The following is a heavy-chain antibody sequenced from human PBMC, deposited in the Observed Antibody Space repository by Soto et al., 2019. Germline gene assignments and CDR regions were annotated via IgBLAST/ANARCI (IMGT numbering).Heavy chain of an antibody. D-gene: IGHD5-18*01. CDR2: IYYSGST. V-gene: IGHV4-59*01. CDR1: GGSISSDY. CDR3: ARYADTATPWFDP. Sequence: QVQLQESGPGLVKPSETLSLTCTVSGGSISSDYWSWIRQPPGKGLEWIGYIYYSGSTNYNPSLKSRVTISVDTSKNQFSLKLSSVTAADTAVYYCARYADTATPWFDPWCQGTLVTVSS. J-gene: IGHJ5*02.